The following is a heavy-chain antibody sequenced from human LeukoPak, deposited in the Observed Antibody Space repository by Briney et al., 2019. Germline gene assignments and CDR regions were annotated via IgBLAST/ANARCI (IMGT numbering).Heavy chain of an antibody. CDR2: IYYSGST. V-gene: IGHV4-59*01. CDR1: GGSISSYY. D-gene: IGHD2-2*01. Sequence: SETLSLTCTVSGGSISSYYWSWIRQPPGKGLEWIGYIYYSGSTNYSPSLKSRVTISVDTSKNQFSLKLSSVTAADTAVYYCARELGYCSSTSCNSWFDPWGQGTLVTVSS. CDR3: ARELGYCSSTSCNSWFDP. J-gene: IGHJ5*02.